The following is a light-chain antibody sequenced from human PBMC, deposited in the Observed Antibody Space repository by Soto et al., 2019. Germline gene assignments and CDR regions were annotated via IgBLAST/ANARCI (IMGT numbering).Light chain of an antibody. CDR1: SSDVGGPNY. CDR2: EVS. Sequence: SALTQPASVSGSPGQSITISCTGTSSDVGGPNYVSWYQHHPGKAPKLMIYEVSNRPSGVSNRFSGSKSGNTASLTISGLQAEDEADYHCSSFSSTTTLYVFGTGTKVTVL. V-gene: IGLV2-14*01. CDR3: SSFSSTTTLYV. J-gene: IGLJ1*01.